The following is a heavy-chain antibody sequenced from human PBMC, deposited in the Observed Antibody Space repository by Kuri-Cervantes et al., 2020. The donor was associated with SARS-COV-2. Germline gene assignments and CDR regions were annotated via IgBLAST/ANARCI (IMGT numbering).Heavy chain of an antibody. J-gene: IGHJ4*02. Sequence: ASVKVSCKASGYTFTSYYMHWVRQAPGQGLEWIGWINTDNDNTKYAHKFQGRVTMTTDTSRSTAYMELRSLISDDSAVYYCARDLFAGSYYSYFDYWGQGTLVTVSS. CDR2: INTDNDNT. D-gene: IGHD1-26*01. V-gene: IGHV1-18*04. CDR1: GYTFTSYY. CDR3: ARDLFAGSYYSYFDY.